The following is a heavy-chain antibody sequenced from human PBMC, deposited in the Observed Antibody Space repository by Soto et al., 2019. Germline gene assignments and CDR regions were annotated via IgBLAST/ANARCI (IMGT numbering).Heavy chain of an antibody. CDR3: AREKWLVRRNDPFDI. CDR2: INPHGGST. Sequence: QVQLVQSGAEVKKPGASVKVSCKASGYTFINYYMHWVRQAPGQGLEWMGIINPHGGSTTYAQKFQGRVTLTRDTSTNTVNMELSSLRSEDTAVYYCAREKWLVRRNDPFDIWGQGTMVTVSS. V-gene: IGHV1-46*01. J-gene: IGHJ3*02. CDR1: GYTFINYY. D-gene: IGHD6-19*01.